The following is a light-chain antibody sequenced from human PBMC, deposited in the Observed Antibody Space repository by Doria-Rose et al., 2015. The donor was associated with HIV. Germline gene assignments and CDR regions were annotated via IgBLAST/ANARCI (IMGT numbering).Light chain of an antibody. Sequence: TQSPGNLSLSPGERATLSCSASQSFSSTYLAWYQQKPGQAHSLLIYDGSTKATGIPDRFSASGSWTDFTLTINRLKPEDFALYYCHQYGTSWTFGQGTKVEI. CDR3: HQYGTSWT. V-gene: IGKV3-20*01. CDR1: QSFSSTY. J-gene: IGKJ1*01. CDR2: DGS.